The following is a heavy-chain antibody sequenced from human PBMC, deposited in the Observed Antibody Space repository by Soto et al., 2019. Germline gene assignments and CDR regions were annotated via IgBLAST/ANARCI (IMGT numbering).Heavy chain of an antibody. Sequence: SETLSLTCAVYGGSFSGYYWSWIRQPPGKGLEWIGEINHSGSTNYNPSLKSRVTISVDTSKNQFSLKLSSVTAADTAVYYCARGGYGSGSYYKRPFDYWGQGTLVTVSS. D-gene: IGHD3-10*01. CDR1: GGSFSGYY. J-gene: IGHJ4*02. CDR2: INHSGST. V-gene: IGHV4-34*01. CDR3: ARGGYGSGSYYKRPFDY.